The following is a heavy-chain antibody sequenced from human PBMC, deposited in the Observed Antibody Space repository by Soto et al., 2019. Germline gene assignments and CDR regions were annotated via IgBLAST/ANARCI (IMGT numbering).Heavy chain of an antibody. V-gene: IGHV4-34*01. CDR2: INHSGST. CDR1: GGSFSGYY. CDR3: ARGASGIIRVFDY. Sequence: QVQLQQWGAGLLKPSETLSLTCAVYGGSFSGYYWSWIRQPPGKGLEWIGEINHSGSTNYNPSLKSRVTISVDTSKNQFSLKLSSVTAADTAVYYCARGASGIIRVFDYWGQGTLVTVSS. D-gene: IGHD1-20*01. J-gene: IGHJ4*02.